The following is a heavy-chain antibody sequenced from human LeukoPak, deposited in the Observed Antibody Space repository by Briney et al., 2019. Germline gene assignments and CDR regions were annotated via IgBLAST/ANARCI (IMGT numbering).Heavy chain of an antibody. CDR2: INPNSGGT. V-gene: IGHV1-2*02. D-gene: IGHD6-13*01. CDR3: ARTRDSSSWPISAFDI. Sequence: GASVKVSCKASGYTFTDYYMPWVRQAPGQGLEWMGWINPNSGGTNYAQKFQGRVTMTRDTSISTAYMELSKLRSDDTAVYYCARTRDSSSWPISAFDIWGQGTMVTVSS. J-gene: IGHJ3*02. CDR1: GYTFTDYY.